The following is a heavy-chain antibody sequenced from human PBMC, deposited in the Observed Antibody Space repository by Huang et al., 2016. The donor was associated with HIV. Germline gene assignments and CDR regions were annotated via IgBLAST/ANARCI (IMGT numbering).Heavy chain of an antibody. CDR2: IYYSGST. CDR3: SRALYYHGSGSYSDY. CDR1: GDSIGSGGHY. D-gene: IGHD3-10*01. Sequence: QVQLQESGPGLVKPSQTLSLTCTVSGDSIGSGGHYWSWIRQPPGKGLEWIGFIYYSGSTYHNPSLKIRVTISVDTSKNQFSLKLSSVTAADTAVYFCSRALYYHGSGSYSDYWGRGTLVTVSS. J-gene: IGHJ4*02. V-gene: IGHV4-30-4*08.